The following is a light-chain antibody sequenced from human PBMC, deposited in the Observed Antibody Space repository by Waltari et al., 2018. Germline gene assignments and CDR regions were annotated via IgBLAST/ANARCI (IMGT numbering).Light chain of an antibody. CDR2: EAT. CDR3: CSYAGDNTFL. Sequence: QSALTQPASVSGSPGQSITISCTGTSSNIGSYDLISWYQQRPGKAPKLIIYEATKRPSGVSDRFSASTSGNTASLTISGLLPEDESDYYCCSYAGDNTFLFGSGTKVTV. J-gene: IGLJ1*01. V-gene: IGLV2-23*01. CDR1: SSNIGSYDL.